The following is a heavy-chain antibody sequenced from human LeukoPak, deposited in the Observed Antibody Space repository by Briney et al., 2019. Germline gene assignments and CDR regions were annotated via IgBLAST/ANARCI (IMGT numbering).Heavy chain of an antibody. D-gene: IGHD2-2*02. CDR3: ARARMGQLINRYHFYMDA. J-gene: IGHJ6*03. CDR1: GFTFDDYG. CDR2: INWNGGST. Sequence: PGGSLRLSCAASGFTFDDYGMSWVRQAPGKGLEWVSSINWNGGSTGYADSAKGRFTISRDNAKNSLYLQMNSLRAEDTALYYCARARMGQLINRYHFYMDAWGKGTTVTVSS. V-gene: IGHV3-20*04.